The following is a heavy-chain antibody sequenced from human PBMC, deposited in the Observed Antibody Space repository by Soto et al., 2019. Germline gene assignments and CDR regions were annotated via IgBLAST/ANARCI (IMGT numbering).Heavy chain of an antibody. CDR2: ISWNSGSI. D-gene: IGHD3-10*01. CDR1: GFTFDDYA. CDR3: AKENPLRIWFGELTGAFDI. V-gene: IGHV3-9*01. J-gene: IGHJ3*02. Sequence: EVQLVESGGGLVQPGRSLRLSCAASGFTFDDYAMHWVRQAPGKGLEWVSGISWNSGSIGYADSVKGRFTISRDNAKNSLYLQMNSLRAEDTALYYCAKENPLRIWFGELTGAFDIWGQGTMVTVSS.